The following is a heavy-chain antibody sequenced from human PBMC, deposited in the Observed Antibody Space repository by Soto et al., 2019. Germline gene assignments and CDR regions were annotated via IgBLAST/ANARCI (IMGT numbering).Heavy chain of an antibody. CDR3: AKALYDFWSGYYQYYYYYGMDV. Sequence: LSCAASGFTFSSYGMHWVRQAPGKGLEWVAVISYDGSNKYYADSVKGRFTISRDNSKNTLYLQMNSLRAEDTAVYYCAKALYDFWSGYYQYYYYYGMDVWGQGTTVTVSS. D-gene: IGHD3-3*01. CDR2: ISYDGSNK. CDR1: GFTFSSYG. J-gene: IGHJ6*02. V-gene: IGHV3-30*18.